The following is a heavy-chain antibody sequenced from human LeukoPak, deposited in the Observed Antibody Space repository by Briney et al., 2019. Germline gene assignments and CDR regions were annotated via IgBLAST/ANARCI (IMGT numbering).Heavy chain of an antibody. V-gene: IGHV4-34*01. CDR3: ATKLSSGWYYFDY. J-gene: IGHJ4*02. Sequence: SETLSLTCAVYGGSFSGYCWSWIRQPPGKGLEWIGEINHSGSTNYNPSLKSRVTISVDTSKNQFSLKLSSVTAADTAVYYCATKLSSGWYYFDYWGQGTLVTVSS. D-gene: IGHD6-19*01. CDR1: GGSFSGYC. CDR2: INHSGST.